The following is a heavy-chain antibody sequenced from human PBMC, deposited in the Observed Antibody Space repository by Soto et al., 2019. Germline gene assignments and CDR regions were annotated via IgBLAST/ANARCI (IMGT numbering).Heavy chain of an antibody. Sequence: SETLSLTCTVSGGSISSYYWSWLRQPPGKGLEWIGYIYYSGSTNYNPSLKSRVTISVETSKNHFSLKLSSVTAADTAVYYCARVVGSSQYYYYYYMDVWCKGTTVTVSS. CDR1: GGSISSYY. J-gene: IGHJ6*03. CDR2: IYYSGST. CDR3: ARVVGSSQYYYYYYMDV. D-gene: IGHD6-6*01. V-gene: IGHV4-59*01.